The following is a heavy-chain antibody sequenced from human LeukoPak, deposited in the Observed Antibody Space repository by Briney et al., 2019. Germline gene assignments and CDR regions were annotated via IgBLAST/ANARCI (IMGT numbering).Heavy chain of an antibody. CDR3: ARLSPPDFWSGYYTNYGMDV. Sequence: SETLSLTCTVSGGSISSSSYYWGWIRQPPGKGLEWIGSIYYSRSTYYNPSLKSRVTISVDTSKNQFSLKLSSVTAADTAVYYCARLSPPDFWSGYYTNYGMDVWGQGTTVTVSS. J-gene: IGHJ6*02. CDR2: IYYSRST. V-gene: IGHV4-39*01. CDR1: GGSISSSSYY. D-gene: IGHD3-3*01.